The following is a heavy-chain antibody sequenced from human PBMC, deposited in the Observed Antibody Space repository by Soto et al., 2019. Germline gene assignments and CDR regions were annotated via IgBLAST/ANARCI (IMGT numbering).Heavy chain of an antibody. D-gene: IGHD1-7*01. J-gene: IGHJ5*02. Sequence: QITLKESGPTLLKPTQTLTLTCTFSGFSLSTSGVGVGWVRQPPGKALEWLALIFWDGDKRYSPSLRSRLTVTRDTSKNQVVLTMTNMDPVDTATYFCAHRQDYSHSWNSAWFDPWGQGTLVTVSS. V-gene: IGHV2-5*02. CDR3: AHRQDYSHSWNSAWFDP. CDR1: GFSLSTSGVG. CDR2: IFWDGDK.